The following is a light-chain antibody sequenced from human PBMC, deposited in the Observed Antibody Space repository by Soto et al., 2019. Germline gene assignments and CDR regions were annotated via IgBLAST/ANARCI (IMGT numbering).Light chain of an antibody. Sequence: EIVMTQSPATLSVSLGDRATLSCRASQSVGSYLAWYQQKPGQAPRLLIYGASTRATGIPARFSGSGSETDFTLTISSLQSEDFVVYYCQQYNGWPWTFGLGTKVEI. J-gene: IGKJ1*01. CDR1: QSVGSY. V-gene: IGKV3-15*01. CDR2: GAS. CDR3: QQYNGWPWT.